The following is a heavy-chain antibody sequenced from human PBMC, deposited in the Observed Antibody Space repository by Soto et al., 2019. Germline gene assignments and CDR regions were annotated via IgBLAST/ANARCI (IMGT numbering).Heavy chain of an antibody. CDR3: ARDVKDFWSGWLGVFDY. J-gene: IGHJ4*02. CDR2: ISSSSSTI. Sequence: EVQLVESGGGLVQPGGSLRLSCAASGFTFSSYSMNWVRQAPGKGLEWGSYISSSSSTIYYADSVKGRFTISRDNAKNSLYLQMNSLRAEDTAVYYCARDVKDFWSGWLGVFDYWGQGTLVTVSS. V-gene: IGHV3-48*01. D-gene: IGHD3-3*01. CDR1: GFTFSSYS.